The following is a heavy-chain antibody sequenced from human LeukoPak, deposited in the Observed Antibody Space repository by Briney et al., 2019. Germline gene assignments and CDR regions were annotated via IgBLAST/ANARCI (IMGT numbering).Heavy chain of an antibody. J-gene: IGHJ4*02. CDR3: ARGAHSYGYDY. CDR2: IYSGGST. CDR1: GFTVSSNY. V-gene: IGHV3-53*01. Sequence: GGSLRLSCAVSGFTVSSNYMSWVRQPPGKGLEWVSVIYSGGSTYYADSVKGRFTISRDNSKNTLYLQMNSLRAEDTAVYYCARGAHSYGYDYWGQGTLVTVSS. D-gene: IGHD5-18*01.